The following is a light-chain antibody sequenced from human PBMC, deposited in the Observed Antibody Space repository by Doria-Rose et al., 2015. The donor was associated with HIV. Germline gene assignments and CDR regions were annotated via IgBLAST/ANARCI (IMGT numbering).Light chain of an antibody. V-gene: IGKV3-20*01. CDR1: QCFSSTY. Sequence: VLTQSPGTLSLSPGERATLSCRVSQCFSSTYLAWYQQKPGQAPSLLIYDGSTRATGIPDRFSASGSGTDFTLTINRLEPEDFALYYCHQYGTSWTFGQGTKVEI. CDR3: HQYGTSWT. J-gene: IGKJ1*01. CDR2: DGS.